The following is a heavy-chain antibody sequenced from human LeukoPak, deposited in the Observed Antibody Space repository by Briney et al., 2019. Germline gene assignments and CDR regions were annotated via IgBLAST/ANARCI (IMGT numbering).Heavy chain of an antibody. Sequence: EASVKVSCKAFGGTFSSYTISWVRQAPGQGLEWMGRIIPILGIANYAQKFQGRVTITADKSTSTAYMELSSLRSEDTAVYYCARDFVTIFGVGHNWFDPWGQGTLVTVSS. CDR1: GGTFSSYT. J-gene: IGHJ5*02. V-gene: IGHV1-69*04. D-gene: IGHD3-3*01. CDR3: ARDFVTIFGVGHNWFDP. CDR2: IIPILGIA.